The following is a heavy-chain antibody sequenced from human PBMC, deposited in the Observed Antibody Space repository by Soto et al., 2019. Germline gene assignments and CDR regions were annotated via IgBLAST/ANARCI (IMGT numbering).Heavy chain of an antibody. CDR2: IYSNGDT. CDR3: ARRGGSSSGYYYYAMDV. CDR1: SDSMNSGGYY. Sequence: PSETLSLTCSVSSDSMNSGGYYWSWIRQHPGKGLEWIGYIYSNGDTYYNPSLKSRVTISVDTSKNQFSLNLTSVTAADTAVYYCARRGGSSSGYYYYAMDVWGQGTTVT. D-gene: IGHD6-6*01. V-gene: IGHV4-31*03. J-gene: IGHJ6*02.